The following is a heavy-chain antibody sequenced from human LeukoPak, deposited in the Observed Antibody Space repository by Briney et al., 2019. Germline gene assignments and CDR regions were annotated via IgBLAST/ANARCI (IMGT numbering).Heavy chain of an antibody. J-gene: IGHJ4*02. Sequence: ASVKVSCKASGYTFTGYYMHWVRQAPGQGLEWMGWINPNSGGTNYAQKFQGRVTMTRDTSISTAYMELSRLRSDDTAVYYCASSSLYVWGTLTIDYWGQGTLVTVSS. CDR2: INPNSGGT. CDR1: GYTFTGYY. V-gene: IGHV1-2*02. CDR3: ASSSLYVWGTLTIDY. D-gene: IGHD3-16*01.